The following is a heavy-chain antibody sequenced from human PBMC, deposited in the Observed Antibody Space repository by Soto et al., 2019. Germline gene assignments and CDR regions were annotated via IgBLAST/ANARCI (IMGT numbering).Heavy chain of an antibody. J-gene: IGHJ4*02. CDR1: GYTFTSFG. Sequence: QVHLVQSGAEVKKPGASVRVSCKASGYTFTSFGISWVRQAPGQGLEWMGWTSTHTGNTNYAQKFQDRLSMTTDTSTSTAYMALRSLRSEASAVYYCARDARVTVSDKSTLDYWGQGTLVNVSS. CDR2: TSTHTGNT. V-gene: IGHV1-18*01. CDR3: ARDARVTVSDKSTLDY. D-gene: IGHD1-1*01.